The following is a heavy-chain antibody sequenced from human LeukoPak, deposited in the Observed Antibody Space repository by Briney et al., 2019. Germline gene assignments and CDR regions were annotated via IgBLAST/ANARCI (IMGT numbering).Heavy chain of an antibody. CDR1: GGSISSYY. CDR2: IYYSGSN. V-gene: IGHV4-59*01. Sequence: SETLSLTCTVSGGSISSYYWSWIRQPPGKGLEWIGYIYYSGSNNYNPSLKSRVTISVDTSKNQFSLKLSSVTAADTAVYYCARRGYYYYGMDVWGQGTTVTVSS. CDR3: ARRGYYYYGMDV. J-gene: IGHJ6*02.